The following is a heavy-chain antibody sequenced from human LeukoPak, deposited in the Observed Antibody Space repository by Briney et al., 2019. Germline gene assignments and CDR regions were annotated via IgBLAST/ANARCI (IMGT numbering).Heavy chain of an antibody. Sequence: SETLSLTCAVYGGSFSGYYWSWIRQPPGKGLEWIGEINHSGSTNYNPSLKSRVTISVDTSKNQFSLKLSSVTAADTAVYYCARGRQVAGTRWFDPWGQGTLVTVSS. J-gene: IGHJ5*02. V-gene: IGHV4-34*01. CDR3: ARGRQVAGTRWFDP. CDR1: GGSFSGYY. CDR2: INHSGST. D-gene: IGHD6-19*01.